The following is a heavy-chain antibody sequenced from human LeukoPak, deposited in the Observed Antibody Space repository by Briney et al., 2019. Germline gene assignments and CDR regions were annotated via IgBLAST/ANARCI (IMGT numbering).Heavy chain of an antibody. CDR1: GYSISTGYY. Sequence: SETLSLTCTVSGYSISTGYYWDWIRQPPGKGLEWIGTFYHGGSTYYNPSLKSRVTISVDTSKNQFSLKLSSVTAADTAVYYCARETSQKGAHYMDVWGKGTTVTISS. CDR2: FYHGGST. V-gene: IGHV4-38-2*02. J-gene: IGHJ6*03. D-gene: IGHD3-16*01. CDR3: ARETSQKGAHYMDV.